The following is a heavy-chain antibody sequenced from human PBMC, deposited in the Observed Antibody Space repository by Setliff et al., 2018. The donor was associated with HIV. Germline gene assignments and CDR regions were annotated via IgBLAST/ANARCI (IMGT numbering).Heavy chain of an antibody. J-gene: IGHJ4*02. CDR1: GGTFSSYA. CDR3: ARTFIGAERYFDY. CDR2: ITPIFGTA. D-gene: IGHD3-16*02. V-gene: IGHV1-69*13. Sequence: SVKVSCKASGGTFSSYAFTWVRQAPGQGLEWMGGITPIFGTATYAQKFQGRVTITADEATSTVYMELSRLRSDDTAVYYCARTFIGAERYFDYWGQGTLVTVSS.